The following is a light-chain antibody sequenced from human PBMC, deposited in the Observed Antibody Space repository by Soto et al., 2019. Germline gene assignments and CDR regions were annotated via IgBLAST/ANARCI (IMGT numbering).Light chain of an antibody. CDR3: GTWDSSLSAGV. CDR2: ENN. J-gene: IGLJ1*01. V-gene: IGLV1-51*02. Sequence: QSALTQPPSVSAAPGQKVTSSCSGGSSNIGNNYVSWYQQLPGTAPKLLIYENNKRPSGIPDRFSGSKSGTSATLGITGLQTGDEADYYCGTWDSSLSAGVFGTGTKVTVL. CDR1: SSNIGNNY.